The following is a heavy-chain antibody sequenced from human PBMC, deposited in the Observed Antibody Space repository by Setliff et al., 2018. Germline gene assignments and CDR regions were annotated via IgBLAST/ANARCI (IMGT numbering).Heavy chain of an antibody. CDR3: AKNPSRVYATRFDY. CDR2: ISGSGSNT. CDR1: GFTFSNYA. V-gene: IGHV3-23*01. D-gene: IGHD2-8*01. J-gene: IGHJ4*02. Sequence: GSLRLSCAASGFTFSNYAMSWVRQAPGKGLEWVSAISGSGSNTFYADSVTGRFTISRDNSLNTLYLQMNSLRAEDTAVYYCAKNPSRVYATRFDYWGQGTLVTVSS.